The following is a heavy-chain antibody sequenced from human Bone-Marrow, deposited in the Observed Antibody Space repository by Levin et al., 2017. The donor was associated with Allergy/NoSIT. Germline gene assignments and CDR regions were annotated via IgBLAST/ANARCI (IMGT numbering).Heavy chain of an antibody. CDR3: AKMGIYRTDFDY. CDR2: ISWNSGSI. Sequence: PGGSLRLSCAASGFTFDDYAMHWVRQAPGKGLEWVSSISWNSGSIDYADSVKGRFTISRDNAKNSLYLQMTSLRPEDTALYYCAKMGIYRTDFDYWGRGTLVTVSS. J-gene: IGHJ4*02. V-gene: IGHV3-9*01. CDR1: GFTFDDYA. D-gene: IGHD3-16*02.